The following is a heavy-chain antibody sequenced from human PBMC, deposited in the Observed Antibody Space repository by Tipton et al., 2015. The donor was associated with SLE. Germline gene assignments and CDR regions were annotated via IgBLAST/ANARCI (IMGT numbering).Heavy chain of an antibody. D-gene: IGHD2-2*01. J-gene: IGHJ4*02. V-gene: IGHV1-2*02. CDR1: GYTFTGYY. CDR2: INPNSGGT. Sequence: QVQLVQSGAEVKKPGASVKVSCKASGYTFTGYYMHWVRQAPGQGPEWMGWINPNSGGTNYAQKFQGRVTMTRDTSISTAYMELSRLRSDDTAVYYCARVSGSCSSTSCPWPFDYWGQGTLVTVSS. CDR3: ARVSGSCSSTSCPWPFDY.